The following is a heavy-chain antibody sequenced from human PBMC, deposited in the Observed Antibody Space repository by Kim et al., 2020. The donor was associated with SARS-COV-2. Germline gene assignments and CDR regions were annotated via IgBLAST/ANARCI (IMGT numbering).Heavy chain of an antibody. V-gene: IGHV3-23*01. D-gene: IGHD6-6*01. CDR3: AKERNSSSSVSYGMDV. Sequence: DAVKGRFTISSDNSRNTLYLQINSLRAEDTAIYFCAKERNSSSSVSYGMDVWGQGTTVTVSS. J-gene: IGHJ6*02.